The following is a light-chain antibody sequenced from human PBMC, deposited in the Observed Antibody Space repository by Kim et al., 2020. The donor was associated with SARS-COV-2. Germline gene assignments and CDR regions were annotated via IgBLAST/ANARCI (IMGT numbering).Light chain of an antibody. V-gene: IGKV3-20*01. CDR3: QQYDTSFLYT. CDR2: GAS. Sequence: EIVLTQSPGTLSLSPGEKATLSCRASQSVSSNYVAWYQQKPGRAPRLLIYGASSRASDIPDRFSGSGSGTDFTLTSRLEPEDFAVYYCQQYDTSFLYTFGQGTKLEI. J-gene: IGKJ2*01. CDR1: QSVSSNY.